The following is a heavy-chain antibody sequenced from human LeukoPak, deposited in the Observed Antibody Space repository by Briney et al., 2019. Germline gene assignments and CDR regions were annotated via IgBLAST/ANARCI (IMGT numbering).Heavy chain of an antibody. Sequence: GGSLTLSCAASGFTFSSFGMHWVRQAPGKGLEWVAVIWYDASDRYYADSVKGRFTISRDNSKNTLFLQMNSLRDDDTAVYYCVRGVGVSRFNYFDPWGQGTLDVVSS. CDR2: IWYDASDR. CDR1: GFTFSSFG. V-gene: IGHV3-33*01. CDR3: VRGVGVSRFNYFDP. J-gene: IGHJ5*02. D-gene: IGHD5-24*01.